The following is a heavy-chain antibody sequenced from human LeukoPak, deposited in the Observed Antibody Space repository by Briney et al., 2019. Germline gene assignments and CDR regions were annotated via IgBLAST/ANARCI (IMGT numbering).Heavy chain of an antibody. V-gene: IGHV1-24*01. D-gene: IGHD4-11*01. CDR1: GDTLTELS. Sequence: ASVKVSCKVSGDTLTELSMHWVRQAPGKGLEWMATFDPEEYEIHYAQKFQGRLTMTEDTSTETAYMDLRSLTSDDTAMYYCAAVGVGLQVFWGQGTLVTVSS. J-gene: IGHJ4*02. CDR2: FDPEEYEI. CDR3: AAVGVGLQVF.